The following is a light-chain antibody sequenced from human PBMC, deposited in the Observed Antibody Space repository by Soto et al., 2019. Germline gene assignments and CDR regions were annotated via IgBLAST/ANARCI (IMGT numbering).Light chain of an antibody. CDR1: QSLVNSDGNTY. CDR2: KVS. V-gene: IGKV2-30*01. CDR3: MQGTHWPRT. Sequence: VVMTQSPLSLPVTLGQPASISCRSSQSLVNSDGNTYLNWFQQRPGQSLRRLIYKVSNRDSGVPDRFSGSGSGTDFTLKISRLEAEDVGVYYCMQGTHWPRTFGQGTKVDI. J-gene: IGKJ1*01.